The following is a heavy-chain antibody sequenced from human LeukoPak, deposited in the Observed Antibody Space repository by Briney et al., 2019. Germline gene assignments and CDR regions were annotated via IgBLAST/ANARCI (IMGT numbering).Heavy chain of an antibody. CDR1: GFTFSNAW. J-gene: IGHJ4*02. V-gene: IGHV3-15*01. CDR2: IKSKTDGGTT. D-gene: IGHD4-23*01. Sequence: GGSLRLSCAASGFTFSNAWMSWVRQAPGKGLEWVGRIKSKTDGGTTDYAAPVKGRFTISRDDSKNTLYLQMNSLKTEDTAVYYCTTDHPGDYGGDYWGQGTLVTVSS. CDR3: TTDHPGDYGGDY.